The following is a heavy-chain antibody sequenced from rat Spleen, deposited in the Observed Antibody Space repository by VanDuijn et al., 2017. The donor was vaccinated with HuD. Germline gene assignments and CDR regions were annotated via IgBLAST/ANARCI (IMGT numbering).Heavy chain of an antibody. CDR2: ISPDGGNT. Sequence: EVQLVESGGGLVQPGRSLKLSCAASGFTFSNYGMAWVRQTPTKGLEWVASISPDGGNTYYRDSVKGRFTISRDNAKNTQYLQMDSLRSEDTATYYCARRAYYDGTLVYWYFDFWGQGVMVTVSS. D-gene: IGHD1-12*02. CDR1: GFTFSNYG. J-gene: IGHJ2*01. V-gene: IGHV5S14*01. CDR3: ARRAYYDGTLVYWYFDF.